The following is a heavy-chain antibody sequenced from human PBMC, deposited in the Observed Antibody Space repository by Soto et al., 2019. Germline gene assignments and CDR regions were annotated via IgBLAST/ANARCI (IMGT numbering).Heavy chain of an antibody. CDR1: GGSISSSSYY. CDR3: ARRPIPLCCNDYFDY. CDR2: IYYSGST. J-gene: IGHJ4*02. V-gene: IGHV4-39*01. Sequence: QLQLQESGPGLVKPSETLSLTCTVSGGSISSSSYYWGWIRQPPGKGLEWIGSIYYSGSTYYNPSLKSRVTISVDTSKNQFSLKLSSVTAADTAVYYCARRPIPLCCNDYFDYWGQGTLVTVSS.